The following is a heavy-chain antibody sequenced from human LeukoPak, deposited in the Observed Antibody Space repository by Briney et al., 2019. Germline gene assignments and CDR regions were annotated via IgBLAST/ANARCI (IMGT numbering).Heavy chain of an antibody. D-gene: IGHD3-22*01. CDR2: ISAYNGNT. CDR1: GYTFTSYG. J-gene: IGHJ4*02. Sequence: AASVKVSCKASGYTFTSYGISWVRQAPGQGLEWMGWISAYNGNTNYAQKLQGRVTMTTDTSTSTAYMELRSLRSDDTAVYYCAREKWEDSSGYYLVYWGQGTLVTVSS. V-gene: IGHV1-18*01. CDR3: AREKWEDSSGYYLVY.